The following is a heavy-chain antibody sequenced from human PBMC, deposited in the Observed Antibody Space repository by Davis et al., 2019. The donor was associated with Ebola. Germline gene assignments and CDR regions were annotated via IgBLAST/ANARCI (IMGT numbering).Heavy chain of an antibody. D-gene: IGHD3-9*01. J-gene: IGHJ3*02. CDR3: VKDTSDIWFDI. CDR1: GFIFRSYV. Sequence: GGSLRLSCAASGFIFRSYVMSWVRQAPGKGLEWVSTFGTSGDTYYADSVKGRFTISRDNSKNTLNLQMNGLRVEDTAIYYCVKDTSDIWFDIWGQGTNVTVSS. CDR2: FGTSGDT. V-gene: IGHV3-23*01.